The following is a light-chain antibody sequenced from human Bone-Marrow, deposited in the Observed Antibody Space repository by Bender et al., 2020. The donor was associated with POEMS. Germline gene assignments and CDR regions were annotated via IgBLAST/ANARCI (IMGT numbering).Light chain of an antibody. CDR3: SSYTITNTFV. J-gene: IGLJ1*01. CDR2: DVH. Sequence: QSALTQPASVSGSPGQSITISCTGTGSDIGSENLVSWYQQYPGKAPKVVISDVHNRPSGVSDRFSGSKSGNTASLTISGLLAEDEADYYCSSYTITNTFVFGTGTKVSVL. V-gene: IGLV2-14*02. CDR1: GSDIGSENL.